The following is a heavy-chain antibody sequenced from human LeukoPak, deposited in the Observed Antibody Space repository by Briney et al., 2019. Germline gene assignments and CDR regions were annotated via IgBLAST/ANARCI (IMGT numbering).Heavy chain of an antibody. Sequence: SVKVSCKTSGYTFTSFGISWVRQAPGQGLEWMGRIIPILGIANYAQKFQGRVTITADKSTSTAYMELSSLRSEDTAVYYCARAPGGSGSYRYYYYGMDVWGQGTTVTVSS. CDR2: IIPILGIA. J-gene: IGHJ6*02. V-gene: IGHV1-69*04. D-gene: IGHD3-10*01. CDR3: ARAPGGSGSYRYYYYGMDV. CDR1: GYTFTSFG.